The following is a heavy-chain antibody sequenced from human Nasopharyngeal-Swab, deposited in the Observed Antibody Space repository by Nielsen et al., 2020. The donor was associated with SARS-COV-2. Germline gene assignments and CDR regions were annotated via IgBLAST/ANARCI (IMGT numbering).Heavy chain of an antibody. Sequence: ASVKVSCKASGYTFSSYAMHWVRQAPGQSLEWMGWINAGNGNTKYSQKLQGRVTMTRDTSASTAYMELSSLRSEDTAVYYCARDHRGRSIYFMDVWGQGTTVTVSS. CDR1: GYTFSSYA. CDR3: ARDHRGRSIYFMDV. CDR2: INAGNGNT. D-gene: IGHD3-3*02. J-gene: IGHJ6*02. V-gene: IGHV1-3*01.